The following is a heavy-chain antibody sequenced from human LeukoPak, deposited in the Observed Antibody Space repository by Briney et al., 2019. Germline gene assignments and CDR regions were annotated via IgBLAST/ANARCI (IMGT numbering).Heavy chain of an antibody. CDR3: ARGQLRLSN. J-gene: IGHJ4*02. CDR2: INHSGST. CDR1: GGSFNGYY. D-gene: IGHD6-25*01. V-gene: IGHV4-34*01. Sequence: SETLSLTCAVYGGSFNGYYWTWIRQPPGKGLEWIGEINHSGSTDYNPSLKSRVTISVDTSKNQFSLKLNSVAAADTAVYYCARGQLRLSNWGQGSLVIVSS.